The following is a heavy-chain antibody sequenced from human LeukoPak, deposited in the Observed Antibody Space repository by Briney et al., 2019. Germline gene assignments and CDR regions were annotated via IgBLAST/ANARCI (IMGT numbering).Heavy chain of an antibody. CDR3: AKDPYGTRYFDY. D-gene: IGHD2-2*01. CDR1: GFTFSSHA. CDR2: LSGSGYNT. Sequence: GWSLRLSCAASGFTFSSHALSWVRQAPGKGLEWVSSLSGSGYNTYYADSVKGRFTISRGNSKNTVYLQMNSLRAEDTAVYYCAKDPYGTRYFDYWGQGTLVTVSS. V-gene: IGHV3-23*01. J-gene: IGHJ4*02.